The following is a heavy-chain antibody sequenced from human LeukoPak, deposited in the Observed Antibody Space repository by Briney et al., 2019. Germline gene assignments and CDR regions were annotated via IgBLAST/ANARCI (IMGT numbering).Heavy chain of an antibody. CDR2: IISSSNTI. V-gene: IGHV3-48*01. D-gene: IGHD3-16*01. CDR1: GFTFSTSG. Sequence: GGSLRLSCAASGFTFSTSGMNWVRQAPGKGLEWVSYIISSSNTIYYADSVKGRFTISRDNSKNSLYLQMNSLKAEDTAVYYCAREEKMGEGYYYYMDVWGKGTTVTVSS. J-gene: IGHJ6*03. CDR3: AREEKMGEGYYYYMDV.